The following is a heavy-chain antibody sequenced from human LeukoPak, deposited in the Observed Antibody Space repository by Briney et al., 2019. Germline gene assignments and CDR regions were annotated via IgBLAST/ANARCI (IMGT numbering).Heavy chain of an antibody. CDR1: GNYW. D-gene: IGHD3-16*02. J-gene: IGHJ4*02. CDR3: ARDMITFGGVISNIAY. Sequence: GGSLRLSCAASGNYWMHWVHQAPGKGLVWVSRINSDGSSTSYADSVKGRFTISRDNAKNTLYLQMNSLRAEDTAVYYCARDMITFGGVISNIAYWGQGTLVTVSS. CDR2: INSDGSST. V-gene: IGHV3-74*01.